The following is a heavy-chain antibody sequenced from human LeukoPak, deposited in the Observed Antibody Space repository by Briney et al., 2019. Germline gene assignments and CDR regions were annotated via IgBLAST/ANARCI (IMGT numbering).Heavy chain of an antibody. J-gene: IGHJ5*02. CDR3: ARGSEAAAATTAT. Sequence: SVKVSYKASGGTFSSYAISWVRQAPGQGLEWMGRIIPILGIANYAQKFQGRVTITADKSTSTAYMELSSLRSEDTAVYYCARGSEAAAATTATWGQGTLVTVSS. CDR1: GGTFSSYA. D-gene: IGHD6-13*01. V-gene: IGHV1-69*04. CDR2: IIPILGIA.